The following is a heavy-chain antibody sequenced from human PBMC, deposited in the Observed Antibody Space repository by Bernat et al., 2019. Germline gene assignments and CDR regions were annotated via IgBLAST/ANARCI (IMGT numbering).Heavy chain of an antibody. CDR1: GFTFSSNA. CDR2: IMGSGDST. J-gene: IGHJ4*02. Sequence: EVQLLESGGGLVQPGGSLRLSCAASGFTFSSNAMTWVRQAPGKGLGWVAAIMGSGDSTYYADYGKGRVTISRDNSKDTLYVQMNGLGAEDTAVYDCARRGPAQWGPFDHWGQGALVTVSS. V-gene: IGHV3-23*01. CDR3: ARRGPAQWGPFDH. D-gene: IGHD1-26*01.